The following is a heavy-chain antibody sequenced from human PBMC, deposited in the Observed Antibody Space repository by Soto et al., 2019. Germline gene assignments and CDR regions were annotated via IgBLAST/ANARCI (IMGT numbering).Heavy chain of an antibody. D-gene: IGHD3-9*01. V-gene: IGHV1-69*01. CDR1: GGTFSSYA. CDR3: ARDGILTGYYLRYGMDV. J-gene: IGHJ6*02. Sequence: QVQLVQSGAEVKKPGSSVTVSCKASGGTFSSYAISWVRQAPEQGLEWMGGIIPIFGTANYAQKFQGRVTITADESTSTAYMELSSLRSEDTAVYYCARDGILTGYYLRYGMDVWGQGTTVTVSS. CDR2: IIPIFGTA.